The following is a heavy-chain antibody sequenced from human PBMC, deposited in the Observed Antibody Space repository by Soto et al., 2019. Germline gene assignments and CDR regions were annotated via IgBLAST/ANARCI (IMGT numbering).Heavy chain of an antibody. CDR2: MNPNSGNT. D-gene: IGHD3-10*01. CDR1: GYTFTSYD. V-gene: IGHV1-8*01. Sequence: RASVKVSCKASGYTFTSYDINWERQATGQGLEWMGWMNPNSGNTGYAQKFQGRVTMTRNTSISTAYMELSSLRSEDTAAYYCASEGYYYGSGTDAFDIWGQGTMVTVS. CDR3: ASEGYYYGSGTDAFDI. J-gene: IGHJ3*02.